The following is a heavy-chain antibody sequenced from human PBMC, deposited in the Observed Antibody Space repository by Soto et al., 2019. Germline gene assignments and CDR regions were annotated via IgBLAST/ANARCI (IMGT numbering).Heavy chain of an antibody. Sequence: SETLSLTCTVSGGSISSNYWTWIRQPPGKGLEWIGYVYNSGSTNYNPSLKSRVTISEDTSKSQFSLKANSMTAADTAVYYCARYRREAVAGYTLDNWGQGILVTVSS. D-gene: IGHD6-13*01. CDR1: GGSISSNY. CDR2: VYNSGST. V-gene: IGHV4-59*01. CDR3: ARYRREAVAGYTLDN. J-gene: IGHJ4*02.